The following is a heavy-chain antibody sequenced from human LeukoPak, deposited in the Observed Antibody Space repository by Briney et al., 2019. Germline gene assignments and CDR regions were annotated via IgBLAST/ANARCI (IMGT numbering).Heavy chain of an antibody. CDR1: GGSISSYY. V-gene: IGHV4-59*08. J-gene: IGHJ3*02. CDR2: IYYSGST. CDR3: ARHFSSRGYGDYGLAFDI. D-gene: IGHD4-17*01. Sequence: SETLSLTCTVSGGSISSYYWSWIRQPPGKGLEWIGYIYYSGSTNYNPSLKSRVTISVDTSKNQFSLKLSSVTAADTAVYYCARHFSSRGYGDYGLAFDIWGQGTMVTVSS.